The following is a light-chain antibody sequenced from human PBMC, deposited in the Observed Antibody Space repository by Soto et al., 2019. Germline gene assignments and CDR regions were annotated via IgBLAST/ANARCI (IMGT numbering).Light chain of an antibody. CDR3: SSYTSSSTRV. CDR2: EVS. Sequence: QSVLTQPASVSGSPGQSITISCTGTSSDVGAYDYVSWYQQHPDKAPNLMIYEVSNRPSGVSNRFSGSKSVNTATLTISGLQADDEADYYCSSYTSSSTRVFGTGTKVTVL. J-gene: IGLJ1*01. V-gene: IGLV2-14*03. CDR1: SSDVGAYDY.